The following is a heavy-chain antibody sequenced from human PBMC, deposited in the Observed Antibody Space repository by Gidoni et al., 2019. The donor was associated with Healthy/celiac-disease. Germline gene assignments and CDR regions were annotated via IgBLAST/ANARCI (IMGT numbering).Heavy chain of an antibody. CDR3: AREKNQWFESFDY. CDR1: GGSIRSGSYY. V-gene: IGHV4-61*02. Sequence: QVQLQESGPGLVKSSQTLSRTCTVSGGSIRSGSYYWSWIRQPAGKGLEWIGRIYTSGSTNYNPSLKSRVTISVDTSKNQCSLKLSSVSAADTAVYYCAREKNQWFESFDYWGQGTLVTVSS. CDR2: IYTSGST. D-gene: IGHD3-10*01. J-gene: IGHJ4*02.